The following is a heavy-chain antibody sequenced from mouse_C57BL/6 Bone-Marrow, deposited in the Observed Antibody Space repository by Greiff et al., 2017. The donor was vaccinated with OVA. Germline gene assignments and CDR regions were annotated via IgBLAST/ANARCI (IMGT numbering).Heavy chain of an antibody. V-gene: IGHV5-12*01. Sequence: EVHLVESGGGLVQPGGSLKLSCAASGFTFSDYYMYWVRQTPEKRLEWVAYISNGGGSTYYPDTVKGRFTISRDNAKNTLYLQMSRLKSEDTAMDYCARQGAGVALDYWGQGTTLTVSS. J-gene: IGHJ2*01. CDR2: ISNGGGST. D-gene: IGHD1-1*01. CDR1: GFTFSDYY. CDR3: ARQGAGVALDY.